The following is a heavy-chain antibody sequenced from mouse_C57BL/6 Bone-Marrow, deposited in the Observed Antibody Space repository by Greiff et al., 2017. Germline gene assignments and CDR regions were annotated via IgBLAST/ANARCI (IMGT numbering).Heavy chain of an antibody. CDR3: ARGRNYCDY. CDR1: GYSITSGYY. J-gene: IGHJ2*01. V-gene: IGHV3-6*01. Sequence: EVQLQESGPGLVKPSQSLSLTCSVTGYSITSGYYWNWIRQFPGNKLEWMGYISYDGSNNYNPSLKNRITITRDTSKNQFYLKLNSVTTEATATYYCARGRNYCDYWGHGTTLTVSS. CDR2: ISYDGSN.